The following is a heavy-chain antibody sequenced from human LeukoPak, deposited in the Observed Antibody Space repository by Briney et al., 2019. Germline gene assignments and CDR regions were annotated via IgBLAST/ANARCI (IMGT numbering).Heavy chain of an antibody. Sequence: TGGSLRLSCAASGFNFSSYSMNWVRQAPGKGLEWVSAVRGSGSDTYYADSVKGRFTISRDNSKNTLHLQMNSLRAEDTAIYYCAKTSRVNSAYDSPFDYWGQGTLVTVSS. V-gene: IGHV3-23*01. J-gene: IGHJ4*02. CDR1: GFNFSSYS. D-gene: IGHD5-12*01. CDR3: AKTSRVNSAYDSPFDY. CDR2: VRGSGSDT.